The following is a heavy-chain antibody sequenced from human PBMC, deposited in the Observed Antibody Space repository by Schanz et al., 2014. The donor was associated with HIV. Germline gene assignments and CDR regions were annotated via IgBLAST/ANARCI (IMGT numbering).Heavy chain of an antibody. J-gene: IGHJ6*02. D-gene: IGHD3-9*01. CDR3: ARTDYDILTGYSLGYYGMDV. V-gene: IGHV1-18*01. CDR1: GGTFSTFA. Sequence: QVQLVQSGTEVKKPGSSVKVSCRASGGTFSTFALRWVRQAPGQGLEWMGWISAYNGNTNYAQKLQGRVTMTTDTSTSTAYMELRSLRSDDTAVYYCARTDYDILTGYSLGYYGMDVWGQGTTVTVSS. CDR2: ISAYNGNT.